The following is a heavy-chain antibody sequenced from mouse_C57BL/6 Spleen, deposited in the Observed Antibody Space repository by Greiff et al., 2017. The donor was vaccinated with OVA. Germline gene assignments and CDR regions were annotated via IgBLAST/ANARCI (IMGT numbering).Heavy chain of an antibody. D-gene: IGHD3-2*02. J-gene: IGHJ2*01. CDR1: GYTFTSYG. CDR3: AGDSAGYEDD. CDR2: IYPRSGNT. Sequence: VQRVESGAELARPGASVKLSCKASGYTFTSYGISWVKQRTGQGLEWIGEIYPRSGNTYYNEKFKGKATLTADKSSSTAYMELRSLTSEDSAVDFCAGDSAGYEDDWGQGTTRTVAS. V-gene: IGHV1-81*01.